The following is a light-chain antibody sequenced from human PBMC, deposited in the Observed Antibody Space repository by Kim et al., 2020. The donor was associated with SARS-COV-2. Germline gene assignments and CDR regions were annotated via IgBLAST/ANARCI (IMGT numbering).Light chain of an antibody. CDR2: GNS. Sequence: RVTISCTGSSSNIGSGYNVHWYKQSPGTAPKLLIYGNSNRPSGVPDRFSGSKSGTSASLAITGLQAEDEADYYCQSYDSSLSGSGVFGAGTKVTVL. J-gene: IGLJ1*01. CDR1: SSNIGSGYN. CDR3: QSYDSSLSGSGV. V-gene: IGLV1-40*01.